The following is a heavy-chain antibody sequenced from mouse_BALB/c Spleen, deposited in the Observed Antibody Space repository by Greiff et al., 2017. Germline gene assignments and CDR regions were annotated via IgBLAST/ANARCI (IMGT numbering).Heavy chain of an antibody. CDR1: GYSITSDYA. J-gene: IGHJ2*01. V-gene: IGHV3-2*02. CDR3: AREETYYRSYFDY. Sequence: EVQLQESGPGLVKPSQSLSLTCTVTGYSITSDYAWNWIRQFPGNKLEWMGYISYSGSTSYNPSLKSRISITRDTSKNQFFLQLNSVTTEDTATYYCAREETYYRSYFDYWGQGTTLTVSS. D-gene: IGHD2-14*01. CDR2: ISYSGST.